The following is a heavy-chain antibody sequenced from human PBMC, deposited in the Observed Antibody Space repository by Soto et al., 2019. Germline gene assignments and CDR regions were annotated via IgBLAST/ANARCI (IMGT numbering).Heavy chain of an antibody. Sequence: PSETLSLTCTVSGGSLSGYYWSWIRQPPGKGLEWIGDFYSSGSPHHNPSLKNRVSISEDRSKNEFSLKLSPVTAADTAIYYCAREFYYDSSGIGFDSWGQGTLVTVSS. J-gene: IGHJ4*02. V-gene: IGHV4-59*01. CDR3: AREFYYDSSGIGFDS. CDR1: GGSLSGYY. CDR2: FYSSGSP. D-gene: IGHD3-22*01.